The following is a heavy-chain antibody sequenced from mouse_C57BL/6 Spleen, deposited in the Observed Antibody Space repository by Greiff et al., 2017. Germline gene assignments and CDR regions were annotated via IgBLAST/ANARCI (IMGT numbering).Heavy chain of an antibody. Sequence: VKLMESDAELVKPGASVKISCKVSGYTFTDHTIHWMKQRPEQGLEWIGYIYPRDGSTKYNEKFKGKATLTADKSSSTAYMQLNSLTSEDSAVYFCATIYYDYDEEFYYAMDYWGQGTSVTVSS. V-gene: IGHV1-78*01. CDR2: IYPRDGST. J-gene: IGHJ4*01. CDR3: ATIYYDYDEEFYYAMDY. CDR1: GYTFTDHT. D-gene: IGHD2-4*01.